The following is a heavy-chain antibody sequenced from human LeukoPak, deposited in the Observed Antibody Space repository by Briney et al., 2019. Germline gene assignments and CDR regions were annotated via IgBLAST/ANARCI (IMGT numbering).Heavy chain of an antibody. D-gene: IGHD3-10*01. CDR1: GGSFSGYY. V-gene: IGHV4-34*01. CDR3: ARDVRYYYGSGDSRGFDY. Sequence: SETLSLTCAVYGGSFSGYYWSWIRQPPGKGLEWIGEINHSGSTNYNPSLKSRVTMSVDTSKNQFSLKLSSVTAADTAVYYCARDVRYYYGSGDSRGFDYWGQGTLVTVSS. CDR2: INHSGST. J-gene: IGHJ4*02.